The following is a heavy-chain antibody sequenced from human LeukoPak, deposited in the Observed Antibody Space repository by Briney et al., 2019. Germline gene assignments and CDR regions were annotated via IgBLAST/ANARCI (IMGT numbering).Heavy chain of an antibody. CDR1: KNMFTGYF. Sequence: EASVKVSCKTSKNMFTGYFMHWVRQAPGQGLEWIGWINPNSGGTLFARRFQGRVTMTRDTSIGATYMELSSLTSDDTALYYCAAQCNDDFCYKRDYMDVWGKGTMVIVSS. J-gene: IGHJ6*03. CDR3: AAQCNDDFCYKRDYMDV. CDR2: INPNSGGT. V-gene: IGHV1-2*02. D-gene: IGHD2-2*02.